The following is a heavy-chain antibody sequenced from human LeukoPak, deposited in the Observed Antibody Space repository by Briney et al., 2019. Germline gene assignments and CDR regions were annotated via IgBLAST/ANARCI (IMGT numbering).Heavy chain of an antibody. CDR2: TYYRSKWYN. CDR3: ARAGPPYYYDYSAYYPYYFDY. CDR1: GDSVSSNSAA. Sequence: SQTLSLTCAISGDSVSSNSAAWNWIRQSPSRGLEWLGRTYYRSKWYNDYAVSVKSRITINADTSKNQFSLQLNSVTPEDTAVYYCARAGPPYYYDYSAYYPYYFDYWGQGTLVTVSS. J-gene: IGHJ4*02. D-gene: IGHD3-22*01. V-gene: IGHV6-1*01.